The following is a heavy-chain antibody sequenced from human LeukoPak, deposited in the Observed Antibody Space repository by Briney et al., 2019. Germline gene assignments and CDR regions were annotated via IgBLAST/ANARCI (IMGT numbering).Heavy chain of an antibody. Sequence: PSETLSLTCTVSGASMSSSSYHWGWIRQAPGKGLELIGSIYYSGTTYYNLSLKSRVTISIDTSKRQFSLRVSAVTAAGTAVYFCARHGYCSGDECYPYNWFDPWGQGTLVTVSS. J-gene: IGHJ5*02. V-gene: IGHV4-39*01. D-gene: IGHD2-15*01. CDR3: ARHGYCSGDECYPYNWFDP. CDR2: IYYSGTT. CDR1: GASMSSSSYH.